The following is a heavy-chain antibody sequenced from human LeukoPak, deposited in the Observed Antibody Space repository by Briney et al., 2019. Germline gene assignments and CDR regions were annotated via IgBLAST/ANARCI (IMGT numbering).Heavy chain of an antibody. V-gene: IGHV3-23*01. D-gene: IGHD2/OR15-2a*01. J-gene: IGHJ4*02. CDR1: GFTFNNYA. CDR3: AKDHSTTYFRGADY. Sequence: GGSLRLSCAASGFTFNNYAMSWVRQAPGKGLEWVSTITGSGGTKFYADSVKGWFTISRDNSKNTLYLQMNSLRAEDTAVYYCAKDHSTTYFRGADYWGQGTLVTVSS. CDR2: ITGSGGTK.